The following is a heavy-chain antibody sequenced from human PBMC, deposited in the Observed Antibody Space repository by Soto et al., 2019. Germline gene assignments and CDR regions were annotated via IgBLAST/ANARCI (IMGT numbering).Heavy chain of an antibody. Sequence: SVKVSCKASGGTFSSYAISWVRQAPGQGLEWMGGIIPIFGTANYAQKFQGRVTITADESTSTAYMELSSLRSEDTAVYYCARVGSWYYYGMDVWGQGTTVTVSS. D-gene: IGHD2-15*01. V-gene: IGHV1-69*13. J-gene: IGHJ6*02. CDR1: GGTFSSYA. CDR2: IIPIFGTA. CDR3: ARVGSWYYYGMDV.